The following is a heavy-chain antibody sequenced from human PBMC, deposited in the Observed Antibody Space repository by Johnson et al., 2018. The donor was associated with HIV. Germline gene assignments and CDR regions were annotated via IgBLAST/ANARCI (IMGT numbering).Heavy chain of an antibody. CDR3: ARGDNAAAGDAFDI. D-gene: IGHD6-13*01. Sequence: VQLVESGGGLVQPGGSLRLSCAASGFTLTTHWMHWVRQAPGKGLVWVSRINRDGSTTDYAASVTGRFTISRDNAKNTVYLQMNSLRAEDTAVYFCARGDNAAAGDAFDIWGQGTMVTVSS. J-gene: IGHJ3*02. CDR2: INRDGSTT. CDR1: GFTLTTHW. V-gene: IGHV3-74*01.